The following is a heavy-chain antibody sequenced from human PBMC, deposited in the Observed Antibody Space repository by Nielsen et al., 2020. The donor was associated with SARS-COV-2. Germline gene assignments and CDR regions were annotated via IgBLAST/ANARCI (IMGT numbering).Heavy chain of an antibody. J-gene: IGHJ6*02. CDR1: GFTFSDYY. CDR2: ISSSSSYT. D-gene: IGHD3/OR15-3a*01. CDR3: ARIPTNLGYFWTNYYYYGMDV. Sequence: GESLKISCAASGFTFSDYYMSWIRQAPGKGLEWVSYISSSSSYTNYADSVKGRFTISRDNAKNSLYLQMNSLRAEDTAVYYCARIPTNLGYFWTNYYYYGMDVWGQGTTVTVSS. V-gene: IGHV3-11*03.